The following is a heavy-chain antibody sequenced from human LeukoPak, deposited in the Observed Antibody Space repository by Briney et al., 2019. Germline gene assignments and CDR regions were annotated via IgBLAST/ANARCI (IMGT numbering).Heavy chain of an antibody. V-gene: IGHV4-30-4*07. J-gene: IGHJ4*02. CDR1: GGSISSGAYS. CDR2: IYYSGSA. D-gene: IGHD1-26*01. CDR3: ARDLHLWELLFWGGGDSYYFDY. Sequence: PSQTLSLTCAVSGGSISSGAYSWSWIRQPPGKGLEWIGYIYYSGSAYYNPSLESRVTISVDTSKNQFSLKLSSVTAADTAVYYCARDLHLWELLFWGGGDSYYFDYWGQGTLVTVSS.